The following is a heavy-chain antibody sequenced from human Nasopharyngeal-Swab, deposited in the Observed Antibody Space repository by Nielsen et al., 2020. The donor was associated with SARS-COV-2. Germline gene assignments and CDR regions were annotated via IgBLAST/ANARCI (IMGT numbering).Heavy chain of an antibody. Sequence: LSLTCAASGFTFSDYYMSWIRQAPGKGLEWVSYISSGSTIYYADSVKGRFTISRDNAKNSLYLQMNSLRAEDTAVYYCATSDIAAAADYWGQGTLVTVSS. D-gene: IGHD6-13*01. V-gene: IGHV3-11*04. CDR2: ISSGSTI. CDR1: GFTFSDYY. CDR3: ATSDIAAAADY. J-gene: IGHJ4*02.